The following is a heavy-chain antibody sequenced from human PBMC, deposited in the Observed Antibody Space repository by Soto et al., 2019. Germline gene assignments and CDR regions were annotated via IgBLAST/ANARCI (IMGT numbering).Heavy chain of an antibody. D-gene: IGHD3-3*01. J-gene: IGHJ4*02. CDR1: AGSINDYY. V-gene: IGHV4-59*01. CDR3: ARGRTGYDFWSGYRYYFDY. CDR2: VYSGGSS. Sequence: SKTLSLTCNVFAGSINDYYWSWIRQPPGMRLEWIGFVYSGGSSNYNPSFKSRVTISLETSKNQFSLKLSSVTAADTAVYYCARGRTGYDFWSGYRYYFDYWGQGTLVTVSS.